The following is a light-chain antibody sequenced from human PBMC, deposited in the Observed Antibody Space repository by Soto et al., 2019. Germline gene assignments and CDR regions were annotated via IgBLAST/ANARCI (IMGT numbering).Light chain of an antibody. V-gene: IGKV1-5*01. J-gene: IGKJ1*01. CDR2: DAS. CDR3: QQLRT. Sequence: DIRMTQSPSTLSASVGDRVTITCRASQSISSWLAWYQQKPGKAPKLLIYDASSLESGVPSRFSGSGSGTEFTLTISSLQPDDFATYYCQQLRTFGQGTKV. CDR1: QSISSW.